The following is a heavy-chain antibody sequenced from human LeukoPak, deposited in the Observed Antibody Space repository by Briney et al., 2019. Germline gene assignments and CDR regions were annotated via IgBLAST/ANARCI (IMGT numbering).Heavy chain of an antibody. Sequence: ASVKVSCKASGYTFTGYYIHWVRQAPGQGLEWMGSINPNSGGTNYAQKFQGRVTMTRDTSISTAYMELSRLKSDDTAVYYCARPRSGSYFAYMDVWGKGTTVTVSS. CDR2: INPNSGGT. V-gene: IGHV1-2*02. CDR1: GYTFTGYY. CDR3: ARPRSGSYFAYMDV. D-gene: IGHD1-26*01. J-gene: IGHJ6*03.